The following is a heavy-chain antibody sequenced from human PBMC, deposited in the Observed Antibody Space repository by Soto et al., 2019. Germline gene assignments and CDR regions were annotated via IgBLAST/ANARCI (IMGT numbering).Heavy chain of an antibody. Sequence: QVQLQESGPGLVNPLETLSLTCTVSGTSVFGANWWGWVRQPPGKGLEWIGEIHSSGNTDYSPSLKSRVTISVDMSQNEFSLKLPSVTAADAAVYYCARTGPYSSGNNWGQGTLVTVSS. CDR2: IHSSGNT. CDR1: GTSVFGANW. CDR3: ARTGPYSSGNN. J-gene: IGHJ4*02. V-gene: IGHV4-4*02. D-gene: IGHD3-22*01.